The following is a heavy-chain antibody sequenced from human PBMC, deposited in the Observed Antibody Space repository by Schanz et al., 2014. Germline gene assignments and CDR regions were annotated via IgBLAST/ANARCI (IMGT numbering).Heavy chain of an antibody. J-gene: IGHJ3*02. Sequence: EVQLVESGGGFVQPGGSLRLSCAASGSTLSNYWIHWVRQAPGKGPEWVANIEGDGSRKQYVDSVEGRFTISRDNAKNSLYLQMTSLRAEDAAVYYCARDISPESRGPLYYDAFDIWGQGTVVTVSS. CDR1: GSTLSNYW. V-gene: IGHV3-7*01. CDR2: IEGDGSRK. CDR3: ARDISPESRGPLYYDAFDI. D-gene: IGHD2-15*01.